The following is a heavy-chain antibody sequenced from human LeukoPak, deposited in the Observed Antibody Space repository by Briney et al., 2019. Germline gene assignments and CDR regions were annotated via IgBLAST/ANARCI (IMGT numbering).Heavy chain of an antibody. D-gene: IGHD2-15*01. CDR1: GYIFSDYY. Sequence: ASVKVSCKTSGYIFSDYYMHWVRQAPGQGLEWMGRINPNSGVINYAQNFQGRVTMTGDTSISTAYMELSSLTSDDTAAYYCARDRYCGGGSCKLGFDYWGQGTLVTVSS. CDR3: ARDRYCGGGSCKLGFDY. CDR2: INPNSGVI. V-gene: IGHV1-2*06. J-gene: IGHJ4*02.